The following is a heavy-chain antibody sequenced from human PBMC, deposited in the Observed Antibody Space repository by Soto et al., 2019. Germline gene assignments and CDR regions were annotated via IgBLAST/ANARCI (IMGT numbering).Heavy chain of an antibody. V-gene: IGHV4-59*01. CDR1: GGAINNYY. CDR2: IHYSGST. D-gene: IGHD6-19*01. J-gene: IGHJ5*01. Sequence: SETLSLTCNVSGGAINNYYWSWIRQSPGKGMEWIGYIHYSGSTNHNPSLNGRVTISLDTSRTQFSLKLSSVTAADTAVYYCARALQWPNCFDFWGQGTLVTVSS. CDR3: ARALQWPNCFDF.